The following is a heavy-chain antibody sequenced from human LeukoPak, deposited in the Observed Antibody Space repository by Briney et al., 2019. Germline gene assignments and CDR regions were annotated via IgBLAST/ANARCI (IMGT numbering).Heavy chain of an antibody. J-gene: IGHJ6*03. CDR2: INHSGST. Sequence: PSQTLSLTCTVSGGSISSYYWSWIRQPPGKGLEWIGEINHSGSTNYNPSLKSRVTISVDTSKNQFSLKLSSVTAADTAVYYCARGETYYGSGRDYYMDVWGKGTTVTISS. CDR3: ARGETYYGSGRDYYMDV. V-gene: IGHV4-34*01. CDR1: GGSISSYY. D-gene: IGHD3-10*01.